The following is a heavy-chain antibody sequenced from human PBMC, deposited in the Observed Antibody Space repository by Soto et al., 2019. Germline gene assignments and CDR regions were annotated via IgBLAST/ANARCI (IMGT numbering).Heavy chain of an antibody. V-gene: IGHV4-59*12. CDR3: ARLRGYSYGGDY. Sequence: SETLSLTCTVSGGSISSYYWSLIRQPPGKGLEWIGYIYYSGSTNYNPSLKSRVTISVDTSKNQFSLKLSSVTAADTAVYYCARLRGYSYGGDYWGQGTLVTVSS. CDR2: IYYSGST. D-gene: IGHD5-18*01. J-gene: IGHJ4*02. CDR1: GGSISSYY.